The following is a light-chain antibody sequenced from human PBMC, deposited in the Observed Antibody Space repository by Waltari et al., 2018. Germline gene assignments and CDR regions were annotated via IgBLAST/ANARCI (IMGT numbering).Light chain of an antibody. CDR3: APCDHSLNGPV. CDR1: TSNFGSIT. V-gene: IGLV1-44*01. J-gene: IGLJ3*02. CDR2: SNN. Sequence: QSVLTQPPPPSGTPGPTVTISCSGITSNFGSITVNWYQKVPGPAPKLLIYSNNGGPSGVRDRISGSKSGTSGALAIRGLLCEDEGDYYCAPCDHSLNGPVFGGGNRLTVL.